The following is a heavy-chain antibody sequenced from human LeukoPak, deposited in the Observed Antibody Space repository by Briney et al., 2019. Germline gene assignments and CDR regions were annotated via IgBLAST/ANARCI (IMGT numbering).Heavy chain of an antibody. J-gene: IGHJ4*02. D-gene: IGHD2-15*01. Sequence: ETLSLTCTVSGGSISSSSYYWGWIRQPPGKGLEWIGSIYYSGGTYYNPSLKSRVTISVDTSKNPFSPKLSSVTAAYTAVYYCARHLPAYCSGGSCPPTSYFDYWGQGTLVTVSS. CDR2: IYYSGGT. V-gene: IGHV4-39*01. CDR3: ARHLPAYCSGGSCPPTSYFDY. CDR1: GGSISSSSYY.